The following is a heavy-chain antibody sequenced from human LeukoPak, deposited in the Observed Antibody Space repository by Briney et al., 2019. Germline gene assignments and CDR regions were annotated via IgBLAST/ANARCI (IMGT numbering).Heavy chain of an antibody. CDR2: INPNRGGT. J-gene: IGHJ4*02. CDR3: ARVWRCANGVCPDVFES. D-gene: IGHD2-8*01. V-gene: IGHV1-2*02. CDR1: GYTFTDYY. Sequence: ASVTVSCKASGYTFTDYYMHWVRQAPGQGLEWMGWINPNRGGTNYAQNLQGRVTMTRDTSISTAYLDLRSLRSDDTAVYYCARVWRCANGVCPDVFESWGQGTLVTVSS.